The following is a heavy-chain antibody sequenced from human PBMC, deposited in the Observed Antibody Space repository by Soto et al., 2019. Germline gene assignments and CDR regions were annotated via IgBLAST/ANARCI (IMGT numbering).Heavy chain of an antibody. CDR2: IYTSGST. CDR3: SRAGGSVAVYYYYYYGIDV. CDR1: GGSISSYY. Sequence: SETLSLTCTVSGGSISSYYWSWIRQPAGQGLEWIGRIYTSGSTNYNPSLKSRVTMSVDTSKNQFSLKLSSVTAAATAVYYCSRAGGSVAVYYYYYYGIDVWGQGTTVTVSS. V-gene: IGHV4-4*07. J-gene: IGHJ6*02. D-gene: IGHD6-19*01.